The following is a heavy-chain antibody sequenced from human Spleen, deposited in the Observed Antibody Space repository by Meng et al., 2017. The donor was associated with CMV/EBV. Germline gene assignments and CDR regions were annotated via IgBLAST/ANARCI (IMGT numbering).Heavy chain of an antibody. CDR2: ISSSGSTI. Sequence: GESLKISCAASGFTFSDYYMSWIRQAPGKGLEWVSYISSSGSTIYYADSVKGRFTISRDNAKNSLYLQMNSLRAEDTAVYYCARSFTGTTAPIFDYWGQGTLVTVSS. V-gene: IGHV3-11*04. D-gene: IGHD1-7*01. CDR1: GFTFSDYY. J-gene: IGHJ4*02. CDR3: ARSFTGTTAPIFDY.